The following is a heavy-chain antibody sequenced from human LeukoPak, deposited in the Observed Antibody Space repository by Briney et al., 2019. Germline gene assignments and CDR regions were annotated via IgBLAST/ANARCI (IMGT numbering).Heavy chain of an antibody. CDR3: ARGFGYCSSTSCSRGYWFDP. CDR1: GGTFSSYA. J-gene: IGHJ5*02. D-gene: IGHD2-2*03. V-gene: IGHV1-69*04. CDR2: IIPILGIA. Sequence: SVKVSCKASGGTFSSYAISWVRQAPGQGLEWIGRIIPILGIANYAQKFQGRVTITADKSTSTAYMELSSLRSEDTAVYYCARGFGYCSSTSCSRGYWFDPWGQGTLVTVSS.